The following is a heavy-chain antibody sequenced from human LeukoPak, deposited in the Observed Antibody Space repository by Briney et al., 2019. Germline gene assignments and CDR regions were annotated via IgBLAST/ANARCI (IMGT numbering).Heavy chain of an antibody. Sequence: GGSLRLSCAASGFTFSKYAMSWVRQAPGKGLEWVSILDGSGRHIYYADSVQGRFTIYRDNSMDTVYLQMNSLRVEDTAVYYCAIDPIGATAFWGQGTLVTVSS. CDR2: LDGSGRHI. D-gene: IGHD2-15*01. CDR3: AIDPIGATAF. J-gene: IGHJ4*02. V-gene: IGHV3-23*01. CDR1: GFTFSKYA.